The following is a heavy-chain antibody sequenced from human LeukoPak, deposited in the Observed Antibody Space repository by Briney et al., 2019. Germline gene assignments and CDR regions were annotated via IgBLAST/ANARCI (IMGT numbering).Heavy chain of an antibody. V-gene: IGHV4-39*01. CDR2: IYYSGST. Sequence: SETLSLTCTVSGGSISSSSYYWGWIRQPPGKGLEWIGSIYYSGSTYYNTSLKSRVTISVDTSMNQFSLKLSSVTAADTAVHYYSSQTWGGYYYYYMDVWGKGTTVTVSS. CDR1: GGSISSSSYY. D-gene: IGHD1-26*01. CDR3: SSQTWGGYYYYYMDV. J-gene: IGHJ6*03.